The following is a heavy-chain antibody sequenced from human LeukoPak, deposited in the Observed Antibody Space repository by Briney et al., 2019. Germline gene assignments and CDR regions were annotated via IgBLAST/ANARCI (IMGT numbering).Heavy chain of an antibody. CDR1: GYTFTSYG. CDR3: ARALSDIVATTPFDY. CDR2: ISAYNGNT. D-gene: IGHD5-12*01. J-gene: IGHJ4*02. Sequence: GASVEVSCKASGYTFTSYGISWVRQAPGQGLEWMGWISAYNGNTNYAQKLQGRVTMTTDTSTSTAYMELRSLRSDDTAVYYCARALSDIVATTPFDYWGQGTLVTVSS. V-gene: IGHV1-18*01.